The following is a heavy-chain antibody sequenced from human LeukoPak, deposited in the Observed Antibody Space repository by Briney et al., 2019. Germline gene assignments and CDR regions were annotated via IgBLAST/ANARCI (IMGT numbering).Heavy chain of an antibody. CDR1: GFTFSSYV. D-gene: IGHD1-26*01. Sequence: GGSLRLFCAATGFTFSSYVMTWVRQAPGKGLEWVSGISGGGGGTYYADSVKGRFTISRDNSKNTLYLQMNSLRAEDTAIYYCGKNRYSGSLSPFDIWGQGTMVTVSS. V-gene: IGHV3-23*01. CDR2: ISGGGGGT. J-gene: IGHJ3*02. CDR3: GKNRYSGSLSPFDI.